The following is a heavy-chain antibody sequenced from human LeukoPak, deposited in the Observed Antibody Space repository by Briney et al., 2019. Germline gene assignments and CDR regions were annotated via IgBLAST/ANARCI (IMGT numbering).Heavy chain of an antibody. CDR1: GFMFHDYA. Sequence: PGGSLGLSCAAPGFMFHDYAIHCVRQAPGEGLEWVSLISGGGGSTFYADSVKGRFTISRDNSKNSLYLQMNSLRSDDTDLYYCVRESESSGWYDYWGQGTPVTVSS. J-gene: IGHJ4*02. CDR3: VRESESSGWYDY. V-gene: IGHV3-43*02. CDR2: ISGGGGST. D-gene: IGHD6-19*01.